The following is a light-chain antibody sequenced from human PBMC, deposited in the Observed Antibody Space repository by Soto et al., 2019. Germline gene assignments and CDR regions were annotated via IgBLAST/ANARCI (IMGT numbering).Light chain of an antibody. CDR3: QQYNNWPSWT. CDR1: QSVSSN. V-gene: IGKV3-15*01. J-gene: IGKJ1*01. CDR2: GAS. Sequence: EIVMTRSPATLSVSPVEIASLCCMASQSVSSNLAWYQQKPGQAPRLLIYGASTRATGIPARFSGGGSGTEFTLTISSLQSEDFAVYYCQQYNNWPSWTFGQGTKVDIK.